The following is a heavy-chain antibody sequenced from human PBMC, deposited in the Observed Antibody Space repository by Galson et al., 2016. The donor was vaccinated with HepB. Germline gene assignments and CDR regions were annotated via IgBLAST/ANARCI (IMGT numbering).Heavy chain of an antibody. V-gene: IGHV1-46*01. CDR2: IDPSDATT. Sequence: SVKVSCKASGFSFTSYYMHWVRQAPGKGLERMGMIDPSDATTTFAQKLQGRVAMTRDTSTSSVYMELSSLTSDDTAVYYCARGTLNWNDLDYWGQGTLVTVSS. CDR3: ARGTLNWNDLDY. D-gene: IGHD1-1*01. J-gene: IGHJ4*02. CDR1: GFSFTSYY.